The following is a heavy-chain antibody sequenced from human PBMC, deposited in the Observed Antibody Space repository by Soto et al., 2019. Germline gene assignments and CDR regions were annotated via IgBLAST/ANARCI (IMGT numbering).Heavy chain of an antibody. CDR3: VVSSAKATGIFDF. CDR2: ISKSGDDT. Sequence: GGSLRLSCAASGITFTSHAMNWVRQAPGKGLQWVSGISKSGDDTYYADSVKGRFTVSRDNSKNTLFLQVSSLRVDDTAVYYCVVSSAKATGIFDFWGQGTLVTVSS. D-gene: IGHD6-13*01. V-gene: IGHV3-23*01. J-gene: IGHJ4*02. CDR1: GITFTSHA.